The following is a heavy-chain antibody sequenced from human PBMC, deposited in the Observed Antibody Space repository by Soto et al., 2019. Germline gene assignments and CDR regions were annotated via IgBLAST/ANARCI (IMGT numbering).Heavy chain of an antibody. J-gene: IGHJ4*02. V-gene: IGHV4-31*03. CDR1: GGSISSGGYY. CDR3: ARDDYDSSGFLDY. Sequence: SETLSLTCTVSGGSISSGGYYWSWIRQHPGKGLEWIGYIYYSWSTYYNPSLKSRVTISVDTSKNQFSLKLSSVTAADTAVYYCARDDYDSSGFLDYWGQGTLVTVSS. CDR2: IYYSWST. D-gene: IGHD3-22*01.